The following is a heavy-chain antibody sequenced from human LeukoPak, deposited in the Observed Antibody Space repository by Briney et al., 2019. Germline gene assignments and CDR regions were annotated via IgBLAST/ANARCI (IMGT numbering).Heavy chain of an antibody. CDR3: ASNYDFWSGYYHFDY. J-gene: IGHJ4*02. V-gene: IGHV4-39*07. D-gene: IGHD3-3*01. Sequence: SETLSLTCSVSGGSVSSNSYYWGWIRQPPGKGLEWIGSIYYTGRAFYNPSLKSRVTISVDTSKNQFSLKLSSVTAADTAVYYCASNYDFWSGYYHFDYWGQGTLVTVSS. CDR2: IYYTGRA. CDR1: GGSVSSNSYY.